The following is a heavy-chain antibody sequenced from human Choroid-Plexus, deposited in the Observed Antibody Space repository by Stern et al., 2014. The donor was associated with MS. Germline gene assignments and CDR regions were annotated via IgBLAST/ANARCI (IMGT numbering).Heavy chain of an antibody. CDR3: AKDRQYLTYFFDH. V-gene: IGHV3-30*18. D-gene: IGHD2/OR15-2a*01. J-gene: IGHJ5*02. Sequence: VHLVESGGGVVQPGRPLRLSCGASGFTFGSCAMHWVRPAPGKGLEWVAGVSYDGSNKYYADSVKGRFTISRDNSQNTLYMQMSSLRPEDTAVYYCAKDRQYLTYFFDHWGQGSLVTVSS. CDR2: VSYDGSNK. CDR1: GFTFGSCA.